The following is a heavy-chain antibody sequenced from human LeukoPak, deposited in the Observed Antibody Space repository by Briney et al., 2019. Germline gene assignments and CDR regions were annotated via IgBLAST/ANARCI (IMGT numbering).Heavy chain of an antibody. J-gene: IGHJ5*02. CDR2: VYYIGTT. D-gene: IGHD6-6*01. CDR3: ARNTSSSPWFDP. CDR1: GGSFSGYY. Sequence: SETLSLTCAVYGGSFSGYYWSWLRQPPGKGLEWIGNVYYIGTTSYNSSLKSRVTISVDTSKNHFSLEVTSVTAADTAVYFCARNTSSSPWFDPWGQGTLVTVSS. V-gene: IGHV4-59*01.